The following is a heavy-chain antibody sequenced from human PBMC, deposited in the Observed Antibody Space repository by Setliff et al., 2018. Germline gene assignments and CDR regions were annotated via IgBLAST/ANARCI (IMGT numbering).Heavy chain of an antibody. V-gene: IGHV3-7*01. J-gene: IGHJ4*02. CDR2: INPGGSEE. CDR1: GFTFNTFW. Sequence: QPGGSLRLSCAASGFTFNTFWMTWVRQAPGKGLEWVANINPGGSEEYYLDSVKGRFTISRDNAKTSLYLLMNSLRADDTAVYFCASATGYWGQGILVTVSS. CDR3: ASATGY.